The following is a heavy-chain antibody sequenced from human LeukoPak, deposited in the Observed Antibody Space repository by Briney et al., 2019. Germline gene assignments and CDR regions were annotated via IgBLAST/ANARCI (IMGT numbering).Heavy chain of an antibody. Sequence: SQTLSLTCSVSGASIRSGDHHWSWLRQSPGKGLEWIGYIYFSGSRSSNPSLRSRLTISVDTSKNQFSLKLNSVTAADTALYYCARGGGGYTLYSFDYWGQGALVTVSS. CDR3: ARGGGGYTLYSFDY. D-gene: IGHD3-22*01. J-gene: IGHJ4*02. V-gene: IGHV4-30-4*08. CDR2: IYFSGSR. CDR1: GASIRSGDHH.